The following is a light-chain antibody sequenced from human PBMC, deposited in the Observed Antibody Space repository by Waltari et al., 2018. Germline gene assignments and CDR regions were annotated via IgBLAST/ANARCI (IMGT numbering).Light chain of an antibody. CDR3: CSYTTTTTLV. Sequence: QSAPTQPASVSASPGQSITISCTGTRNDAGSYSYVSWYRQYPGKAPELLIYEVTHRPSGVSDRFSGSRSGSTASLTISGLQTEDEANYFCCSYTTTTTLVFGTGTKVIVL. J-gene: IGLJ1*01. V-gene: IGLV2-14*01. CDR1: RNDAGSYSY. CDR2: EVT.